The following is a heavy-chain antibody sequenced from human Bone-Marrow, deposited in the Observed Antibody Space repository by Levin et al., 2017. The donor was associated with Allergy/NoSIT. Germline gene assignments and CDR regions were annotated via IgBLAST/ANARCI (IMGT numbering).Heavy chain of an antibody. D-gene: IGHD6-13*01. CDR3: AKDISSSWSTGDLDY. V-gene: IGHV3-23*01. Sequence: ASVKVSCAASGFTFSTYAINWVRQAPGKGLEWVSSIRGSGGSTYYADSVKGRFTISRDNSKNTLYLQMNSLRGEDTAVYYCAKDISSSWSTGDLDYWGQGTLVTVSS. J-gene: IGHJ4*02. CDR2: IRGSGGST. CDR1: GFTFSTYA.